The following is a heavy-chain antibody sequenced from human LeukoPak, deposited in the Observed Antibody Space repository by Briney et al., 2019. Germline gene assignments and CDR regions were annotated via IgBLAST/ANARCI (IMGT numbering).Heavy chain of an antibody. J-gene: IGHJ4*02. Sequence: VASVKVSCRASGYTFTSYGISWVRQAPGQGLGWMGWISAYNGNTNYAQKLQGRVTMTTDTSTSTAYMELRSLRSDDTAVYYCARHLPGPYGSGSYSSGFDYWGQGTLVTVSS. CDR1: GYTFTSYG. D-gene: IGHD3-10*01. V-gene: IGHV1-18*01. CDR3: ARHLPGPYGSGSYSSGFDY. CDR2: ISAYNGNT.